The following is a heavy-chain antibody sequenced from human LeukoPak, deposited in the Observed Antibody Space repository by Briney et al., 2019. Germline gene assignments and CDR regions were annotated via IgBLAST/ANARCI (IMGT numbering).Heavy chain of an antibody. CDR2: IHSSGRT. CDR1: GGSISSSSYY. CDR3: ATLDGYFDY. Sequence: SETLSLTCTVSGGSISSSSYYWGWIRQPPGKGLEWIGSIHSSGRTYYNPSLKSPVTISVDTSKNQFSLKLSSMTAADTAVYYCATLDGYFDYWSQGTLVTVSS. V-gene: IGHV4-39*01. J-gene: IGHJ4*02. D-gene: IGHD5-24*01.